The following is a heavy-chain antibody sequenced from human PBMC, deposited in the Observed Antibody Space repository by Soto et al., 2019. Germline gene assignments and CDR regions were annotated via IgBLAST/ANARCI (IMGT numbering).Heavy chain of an antibody. Sequence: SETLSLTCAVYGGSFSAYYRSWIRQPPGKGLEWIGEINHSGGTSYNPSLKSRVTISVGTSKSQFSLKLTSVTAEDRAVYYCPRGSVDTVDSSGFYEYWGPGTPVTVSS. CDR3: PRGSVDTVDSSGFYEY. CDR2: INHSGGT. D-gene: IGHD3-22*01. CDR1: GGSFSAYY. V-gene: IGHV4-34*01. J-gene: IGHJ4*02.